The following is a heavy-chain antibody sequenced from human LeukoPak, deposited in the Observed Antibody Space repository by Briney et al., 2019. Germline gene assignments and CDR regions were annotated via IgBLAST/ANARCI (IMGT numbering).Heavy chain of an antibody. V-gene: IGHV4-59*12. CDR2: IYYSGST. CDR1: GGSISSYY. D-gene: IGHD6-19*01. Sequence: ETLSLTCTVSGGSISSYYWSWIRQPPGKGLEWIGYIYYSGSTNYNPSLKSRVTISVDTSKNQFSLKLSSVTAADTAVYYCARGRRAVAGTGRYYFDYWGQGTLVTVSS. J-gene: IGHJ4*02. CDR3: ARGRRAVAGTGRYYFDY.